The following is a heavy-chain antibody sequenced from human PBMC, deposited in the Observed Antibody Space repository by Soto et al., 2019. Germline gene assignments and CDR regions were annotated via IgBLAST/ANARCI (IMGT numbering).Heavy chain of an antibody. V-gene: IGHV5-51*01. D-gene: IGHD3-22*01. CDR3: ARLKYYYDSSGYKYYFDY. CDR1: GYNFATYW. J-gene: IGHJ4*02. CDR2: IYPEDSET. Sequence: PGESLKISCKASGYNFATYWIGWVRQMPGKGLEWMGIIYPEDSETAYSPSFQGQVTISADKSISTAYLQWSSLKASDTAMYYCARLKYYYDSSGYKYYFDYWGQGTLVTVSS.